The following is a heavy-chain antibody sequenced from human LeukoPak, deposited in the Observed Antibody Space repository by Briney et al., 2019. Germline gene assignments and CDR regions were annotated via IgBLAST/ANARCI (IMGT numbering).Heavy chain of an antibody. CDR1: GGSFSGYY. J-gene: IGHJ4*02. V-gene: IGHV4-34*01. CDR2: INHSGNT. CDR3: ARHERSGAGLLDY. D-gene: IGHD6-19*01. Sequence: SETLSLTCAVYGGSFSGYYWSWIRQPPGKGLEWIGEINHSGNTNHNPSLKSRVTISVDTSKNQFSLKLSSVTAADTAVYYCARHERSGAGLLDYWGQGTLVTVSS.